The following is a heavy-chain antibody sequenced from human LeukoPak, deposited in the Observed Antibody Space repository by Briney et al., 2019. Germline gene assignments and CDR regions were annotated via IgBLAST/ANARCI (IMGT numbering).Heavy chain of an antibody. Sequence: GGSLRLSCAASGFTFSSYAMSWVRQAPGKGLEWVSAISGSGGSTYYADSVKGRFTISRDNSKNTLYLQMNSLRAEDTAVYYCARAFGPSGYYYYYYYYMDVWGKGTTVTVSS. J-gene: IGHJ6*03. CDR1: GFTFSSYA. V-gene: IGHV3-23*01. CDR2: ISGSGGST. CDR3: ARAFGPSGYYYYYYYYMDV. D-gene: IGHD3-22*01.